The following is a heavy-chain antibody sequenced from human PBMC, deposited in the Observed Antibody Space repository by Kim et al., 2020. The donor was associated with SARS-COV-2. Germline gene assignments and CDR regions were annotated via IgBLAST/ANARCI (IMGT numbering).Heavy chain of an antibody. J-gene: IGHJ4*02. CDR1: GFTFSGSA. D-gene: IGHD3-10*01. Sequence: GGSLRLSCAASGFTFSGSAMHWVRQASGKGLEWVGRIRSKANSYATAYAASVKGRFTISRDDSKNTAYLQMNSLKTEDTAVYYCTRERYYYYGSGSYGDYWGQGTLVTVSS. CDR3: TRERYYYYGSGSYGDY. V-gene: IGHV3-73*01. CDR2: IRSKANSYAT.